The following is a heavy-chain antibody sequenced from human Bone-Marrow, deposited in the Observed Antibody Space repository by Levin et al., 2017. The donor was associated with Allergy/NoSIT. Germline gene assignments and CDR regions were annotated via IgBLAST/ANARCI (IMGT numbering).Heavy chain of an antibody. CDR1: GFSIDDYA. CDR3: AKDSRYGYELNL. D-gene: IGHD5-18*01. V-gene: IGHV3-9*01. J-gene: IGHJ5*02. CDR2: ISWNGGSL. Sequence: QPGGSLRLSCAGSGFSIDDYAIYWVRQVPGKGLEWVSAISWNGGSLGSAESVKGRFTISRDHAKNSIYLHMSSLRTEDTAFYYCAKDSRYGYELNLWGQGTLVTVSS.